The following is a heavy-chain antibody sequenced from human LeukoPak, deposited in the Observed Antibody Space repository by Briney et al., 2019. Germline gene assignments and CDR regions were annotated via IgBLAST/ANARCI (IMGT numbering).Heavy chain of an antibody. J-gene: IGHJ6*02. V-gene: IGHV1-18*01. CDR1: GYTFISYG. D-gene: IGHD5-18*01. CDR3: ARGDTAGPAYGMDV. CDR2: ISAYNGNT. Sequence: ASVKVSCKASGYTFISYGISWVRQAPGQGLEWMGWISAYNGNTNYAQKFQGRVTMTTDTSTSTAYMELRSLRSDDTAVYYCARGDTAGPAYGMDVWGQGTTVTVSS.